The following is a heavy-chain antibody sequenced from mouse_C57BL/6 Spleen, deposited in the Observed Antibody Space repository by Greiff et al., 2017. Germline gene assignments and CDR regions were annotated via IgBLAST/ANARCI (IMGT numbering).Heavy chain of an antibody. J-gene: IGHJ4*01. CDR2: ISSGGDYI. D-gene: IGHD2-4*01. V-gene: IGHV5-9-1*02. CDR1: GFTFSSYA. CDR3: TRGDYDVDYAMDY. Sequence: EVKLVESGEGLVKPGGSLKLSCAASGFTFSSYAMSWVRQTPEKRLEWVAYISSGGDYICSADTVKGRFTISRDNARNTLYLQMSSLKSEDTAMYYCTRGDYDVDYAMDYWGQGTSVTVSS.